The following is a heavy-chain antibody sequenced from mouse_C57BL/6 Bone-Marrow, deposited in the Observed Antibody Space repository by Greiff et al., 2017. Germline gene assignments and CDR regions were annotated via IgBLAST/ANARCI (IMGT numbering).Heavy chain of an antibody. Sequence: EVKLMESEGGLVQPGSSMKLSCTASGFTFSDYYMALVCQGPEKGLEWVANINYDGSSTYYLDSLKSRFIISSDNAKNILYLQMSSLTSEDTATYYCARDYGYHWYVGVWGAGTTVTMSS. V-gene: IGHV5-16*01. CDR1: GFTFSDYY. CDR2: INYDGSST. J-gene: IGHJ1*01. CDR3: ARDYGYHWYVGV. D-gene: IGHD2-2*01.